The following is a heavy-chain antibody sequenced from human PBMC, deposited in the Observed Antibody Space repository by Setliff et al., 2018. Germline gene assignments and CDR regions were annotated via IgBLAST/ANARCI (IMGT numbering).Heavy chain of an antibody. J-gene: IGHJ4*02. D-gene: IGHD2-15*01. Sequence: PGGSLRLSCAASGFTFSNAWMSWVRQAPGKGLEWVGRIKSKTDGGTIDYAAPVKGRFIISGDESENTLYLQMNNLKTEDTGVYYCTTDRRGGCSGGSCYDFDYWGQGTLVTVSS. CDR3: TTDRRGGCSGGSCYDFDY. CDR2: IKSKTDGGTI. CDR1: GFTFSNAW. V-gene: IGHV3-15*01.